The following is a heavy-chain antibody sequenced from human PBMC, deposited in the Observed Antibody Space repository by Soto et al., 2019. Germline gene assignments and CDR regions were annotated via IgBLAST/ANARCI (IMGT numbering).Heavy chain of an antibody. J-gene: IGHJ4*02. Sequence: SETLSLTCTVSGGSISSSSYYWGWIRQPPGKGLEWIGSIYYSGSTYYNPSLKSRVTISVDTSKNQFSLKLSSVTAADTAVYYCARGPWDYDFWSDPYGYYFDYWGQGTLVTVSS. CDR3: ARGPWDYDFWSDPYGYYFDY. CDR2: IYYSGST. D-gene: IGHD3-3*01. CDR1: GGSISSSSYY. V-gene: IGHV4-39*01.